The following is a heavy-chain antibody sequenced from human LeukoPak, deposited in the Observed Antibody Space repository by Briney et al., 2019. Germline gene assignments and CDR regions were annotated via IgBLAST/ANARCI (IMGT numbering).Heavy chain of an antibody. CDR2: INPSSGST. J-gene: IGHJ4*02. D-gene: IGHD6-19*01. Sequence: ASVKVSCKASGYTFTSYYMHWVRQAPGQGLEWMGIINPSSGSTSYAQKFQGRVTMTRDTSTSTVYMELSSLRSEDTAVYYCARAAAVAGYFDYWGQGTLVTVSS. CDR1: GYTFTSYY. CDR3: ARAAAVAGYFDY. V-gene: IGHV1-46*01.